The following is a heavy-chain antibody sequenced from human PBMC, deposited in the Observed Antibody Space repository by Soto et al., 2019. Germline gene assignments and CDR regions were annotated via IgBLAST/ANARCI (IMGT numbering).Heavy chain of an antibody. CDR1: GFTFSSYW. Sequence: GGSLRLSCAASGFTFSSYWMHWVRQAPGKGLVWVSRINSDGSSTSYADSVKGRFTISRDNAKNTLYLQMNSLRAEDTAVYYCARQIDGGISLVKTYYYYYGTHVLRQATTVTV. D-gene: IGHD2-15*01. V-gene: IGHV3-74*01. CDR2: INSDGSST. CDR3: ARQIDGGISLVKTYYYYYGTHV. J-gene: IGHJ6*02.